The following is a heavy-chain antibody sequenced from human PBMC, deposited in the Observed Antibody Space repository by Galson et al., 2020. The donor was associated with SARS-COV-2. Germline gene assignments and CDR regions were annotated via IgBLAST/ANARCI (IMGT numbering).Heavy chain of an antibody. Sequence: GESLKISCAASGFTFSSFALHWVRQAPGKGLEWVALILYDGTFLYDGTYENYAGSVKGRFTISRDNSQNTLYLQMNGLRAEDTAIYYCAKRHRDSSGFDYWGQGARVTVSS. CDR2: ILYDGTFLYDGTYE. J-gene: IGHJ4*02. CDR1: GFTFSSFA. CDR3: AKRHRDSSGFDY. V-gene: IGHV3-30*07. D-gene: IGHD3-22*01.